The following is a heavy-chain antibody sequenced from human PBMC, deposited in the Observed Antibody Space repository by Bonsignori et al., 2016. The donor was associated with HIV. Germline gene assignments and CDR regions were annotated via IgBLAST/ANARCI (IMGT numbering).Heavy chain of an antibody. D-gene: IGHD3-10*01. V-gene: IGHV4-39*07. CDR1: GGSISSSSYY. Sequence: SETLSLTCTVSGGSISSSSYYWGWIRQPPGKGLEWIGSIYYSGSTYYNPSLKSRVTISVDTSKNQFSLKLSSVTAADTAVYYCARDVRGEGDAFDIWGQGTMVTVSS. CDR2: IYYSGST. J-gene: IGHJ3*02. CDR3: ARDVRGEGDAFDI.